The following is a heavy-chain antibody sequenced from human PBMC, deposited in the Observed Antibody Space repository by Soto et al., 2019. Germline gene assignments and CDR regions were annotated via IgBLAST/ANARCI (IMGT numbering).Heavy chain of an antibody. J-gene: IGHJ4*02. Sequence: ASETLSLTCTVSGGSISSGGYYWSWIRQHPGKGLEWIGYIYYSGSTYYNPSLKSRVTISVDTSKNQFSLKLSSVTAADTAVYYCARWDGYNKEPRTQLGYYFDYWGQGTLVTVSS. D-gene: IGHD5-12*01. CDR1: GGSISSGGYY. V-gene: IGHV4-31*03. CDR2: IYYSGST. CDR3: ARWDGYNKEPRTQLGYYFDY.